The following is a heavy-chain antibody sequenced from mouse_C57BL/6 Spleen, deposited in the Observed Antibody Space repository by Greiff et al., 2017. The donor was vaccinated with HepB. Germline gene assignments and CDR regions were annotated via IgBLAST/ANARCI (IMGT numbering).Heavy chain of an antibody. D-gene: IGHD1-1*01. CDR2: INPNNGGT. V-gene: IGHV1-22*01. Sequence: VQLQQSGPELVKPGASVKMSCKASGYTFTDYNMHWVKQSHGKSLEWIGYINPNNGGTSYNQKFKGKATLTVNKSSSTAYMELRSLTSEDSAVYYCARGRLREDYYAMDYWGQGTSVTVSS. CDR3: ARGRLREDYYAMDY. CDR1: GYTFTDYN. J-gene: IGHJ4*01.